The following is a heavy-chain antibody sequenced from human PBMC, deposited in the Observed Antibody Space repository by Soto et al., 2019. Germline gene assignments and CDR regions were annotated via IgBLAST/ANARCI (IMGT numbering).Heavy chain of an antibody. CDR2: IYYSGST. V-gene: IGHV4-59*01. CDR1: GGSISSYY. D-gene: IGHD5-12*01. Sequence: QVQLQESGPGLVKPSETLSLTCTVSGGSISSYYWSWIRQPPGKGLEWIGCIYYSGSTNYNPSLKSRVTISVDTSKNQFSLTLRSVTAADTAVYYCARGRWLQLIYFDYGGQGTLVTVSS. J-gene: IGHJ4*02. CDR3: ARGRWLQLIYFDY.